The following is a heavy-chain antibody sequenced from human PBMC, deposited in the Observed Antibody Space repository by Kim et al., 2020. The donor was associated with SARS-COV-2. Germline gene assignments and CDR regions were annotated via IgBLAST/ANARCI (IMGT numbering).Heavy chain of an antibody. J-gene: IGHJ4*02. V-gene: IGHV4-34*01. CDR1: GGSFSGYY. CDR2: INHSGST. CDR3: ARYGGYFDWKQLDY. Sequence: SETLSLTCAVYGGSFSGYYWSWIRQPPGKGLEWIGEINHSGSTNYNPSLKSRVTISVDTSKNQFSLKLSSVTAADTAVYYCARYGGYFDWKQLDYWGQGTLVTVSS. D-gene: IGHD3-9*01.